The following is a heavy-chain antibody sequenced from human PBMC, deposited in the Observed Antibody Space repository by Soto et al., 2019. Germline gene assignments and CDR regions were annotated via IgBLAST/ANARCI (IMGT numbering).Heavy chain of an antibody. D-gene: IGHD6-6*01. J-gene: IGHJ6*02. CDR1: GDSISSSTYF. V-gene: IGHV4-39*01. CDR2: IFHTGSTS. Sequence: SETLSLTCTVSGDSISSSTYFWGWIRQPPGKGLEWIGSIFHTGSTSYYNPSLKSRVTISVDTSKNQFSLKLSSVTAADTAVYYCARHSSSSFYYYALDVWGLGTTVTVSS. CDR3: ARHSSSSFYYYALDV.